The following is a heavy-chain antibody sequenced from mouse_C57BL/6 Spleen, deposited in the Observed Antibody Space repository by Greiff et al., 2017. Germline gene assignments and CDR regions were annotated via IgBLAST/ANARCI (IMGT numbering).Heavy chain of an antibody. CDR2: IDPENGDT. CDR3: TPYGNYGGFDY. Sequence: VQLQQSGAELVRPGASVKLSCTASGFNIKDDYMHWVKQRPEQGLEWIGWIDPENGDTEYASKFQGKAPITADTSSNTAYLQLSSLTSEDTAVYYCTPYGNYGGFDYWGQGTTLTVSS. J-gene: IGHJ2*01. V-gene: IGHV14-4*01. D-gene: IGHD2-1*01. CDR1: GFNIKDDY.